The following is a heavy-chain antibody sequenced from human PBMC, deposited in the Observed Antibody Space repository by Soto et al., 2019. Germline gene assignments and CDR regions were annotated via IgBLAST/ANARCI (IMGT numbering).Heavy chain of an antibody. CDR2: IIPIFGTA. CDR1: GGTFSSYA. V-gene: IGHV1-69*13. D-gene: IGHD3-22*01. CDR3: ARVSDYYDSSGTFDY. Sequence: SVKVSCKASGGTFSSYAISCVRQAPGQGLEWMGGIIPIFGTANYAQKFQGRVTITADESTSTAYMELSSLRSEDTAVYYCARVSDYYDSSGTFDYWGQGTLVTVSS. J-gene: IGHJ4*02.